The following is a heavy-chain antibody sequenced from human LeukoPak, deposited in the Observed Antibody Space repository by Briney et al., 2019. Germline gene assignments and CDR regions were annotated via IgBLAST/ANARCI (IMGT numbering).Heavy chain of an antibody. Sequence: GGSLRLSCAVSGITLSNYGMSWVRQAPGKGLEWVAGISGSGGATNYADSVKGRFTISRDNPKNTLYLQMNSLRVEDTAVYFCAKRGVVIRVILVGFHKEAYYFDSWGQGALVTVSS. J-gene: IGHJ4*02. D-gene: IGHD3-22*01. CDR1: GITLSNYG. CDR2: ISGSGGAT. V-gene: IGHV3-23*01. CDR3: AKRGVVIRVILVGFHKEAYYFDS.